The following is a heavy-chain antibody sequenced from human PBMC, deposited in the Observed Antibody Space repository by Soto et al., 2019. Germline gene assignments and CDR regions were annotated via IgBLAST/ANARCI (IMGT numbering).Heavy chain of an antibody. Sequence: PSETLSLTCSVSNGSISTYYWTCIRQPPGKGLEWIGYIHYSGNTNYNPSLKSRLTMSADTSRNQISLKLTSVTAADAAVYFCARGWGFGSYYYYFDYWGRGSLVTVSS. CDR1: NGSISTYY. CDR3: ARGWGFGSYYYYFDY. D-gene: IGHD3-22*01. J-gene: IGHJ4*02. CDR2: IHYSGNT. V-gene: IGHV4-59*01.